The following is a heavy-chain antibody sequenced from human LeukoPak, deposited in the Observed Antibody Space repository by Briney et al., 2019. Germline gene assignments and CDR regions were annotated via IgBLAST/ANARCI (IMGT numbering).Heavy chain of an antibody. CDR3: AKDPWYYDSSGYLTY. J-gene: IGHJ4*02. CDR1: GFTFSSYA. CDR2: ISGSGGST. Sequence: GGSLRLSCAASGFTFSSYAMSWVRQAPGKGLEWVSAISGSGGSTYYADSVKGRFTISRDNSKNTLHLQMNSLRAEDTAVYYCAKDPWYYDSSGYLTYWGQGTLVTVSS. V-gene: IGHV3-23*01. D-gene: IGHD3-22*01.